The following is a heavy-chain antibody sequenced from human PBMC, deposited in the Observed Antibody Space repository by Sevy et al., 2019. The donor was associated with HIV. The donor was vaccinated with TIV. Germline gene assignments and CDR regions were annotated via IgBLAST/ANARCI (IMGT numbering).Heavy chain of an antibody. CDR3: ATPRGTDWYEGAGGYFDL. V-gene: IGHV4-39*02. Sequence: SETLSLTCTVSGGSIRINSYYWGWVRQPPGKGLEWIGSIYNTGSTSCNPSLKSRVTISVDTSKNNFSLRLTSVTAADTAVYYCATPRGTDWYEGAGGYFDLWGRRTLVTVSS. CDR2: IYNTGST. CDR1: GGSIRINSYY. D-gene: IGHD6-19*01. J-gene: IGHJ2*01.